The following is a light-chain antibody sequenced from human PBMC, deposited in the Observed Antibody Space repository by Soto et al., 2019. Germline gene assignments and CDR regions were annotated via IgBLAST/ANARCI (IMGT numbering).Light chain of an antibody. Sequence: DIQMTQSPSSVSASVGDTINITCRASHDIKKWLAWYQQKPGKALKVLIYAASNLESGVSPRFSGSGAGTEFSLTISSLQTEDFATYFCHQASSIPYTFGPGTKVDIK. CDR1: HDIKKW. V-gene: IGKV1-12*01. J-gene: IGKJ3*01. CDR2: AAS. CDR3: HQASSIPYT.